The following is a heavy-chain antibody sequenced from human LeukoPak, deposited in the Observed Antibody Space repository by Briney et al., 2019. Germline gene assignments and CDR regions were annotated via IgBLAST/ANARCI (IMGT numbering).Heavy chain of an antibody. D-gene: IGHD3-22*01. J-gene: IGHJ4*02. CDR2: IRSKAYGGTT. V-gene: IGHV3-49*04. Sequence: GGSLRLSCTASGFTFGDYAMSWVRQAPGKGLVWVGFIRSKAYGGTTEYAAAVKGRFTISRDDSKTIAYLQMKSLKTEDTAVYYCTSSYYYDSSGYRYWGQGTLVTVSS. CDR3: TSSYYYDSSGYRY. CDR1: GFTFGDYA.